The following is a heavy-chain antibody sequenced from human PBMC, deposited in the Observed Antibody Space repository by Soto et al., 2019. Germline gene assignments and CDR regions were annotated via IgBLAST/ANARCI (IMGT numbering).Heavy chain of an antibody. J-gene: IGHJ4*02. Sequence: EVYLVESGGGLVQPGASLRLSCAASGFTFSSYWMTLVRQAPGKGLEWVANINQDGSEKYYVDSVRGRFSISRDNAKNSLSLQMSSLRAEDTAVYYCAKDLTYYGSAPGSDYNPISEAYWGQGTLVTVSS. CDR2: INQDGSEK. D-gene: IGHD3-10*01. CDR3: AKDLTYYGSAPGSDYNPISEAY. V-gene: IGHV3-7*01. CDR1: GFTFSSYW.